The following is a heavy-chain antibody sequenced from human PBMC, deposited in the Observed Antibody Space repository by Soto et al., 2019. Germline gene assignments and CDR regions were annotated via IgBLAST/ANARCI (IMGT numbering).Heavy chain of an antibody. CDR3: ARELKWFGELGWFDP. D-gene: IGHD3-10*01. CDR1: GGSVSSGSYY. Sequence: KPSETLSLTCTVSGGSVSSGSYYWSWIRQPPGKGLEWIGYIYYSGSTNYNPSLKSRVTISVDTSKNQFSLKLSSVTAADTAVYYCARELKWFGELGWFDPWGQGTLVTVSS. CDR2: IYYSGST. J-gene: IGHJ5*02. V-gene: IGHV4-61*01.